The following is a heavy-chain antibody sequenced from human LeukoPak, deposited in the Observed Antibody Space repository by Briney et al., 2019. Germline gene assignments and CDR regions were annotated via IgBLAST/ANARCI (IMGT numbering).Heavy chain of an antibody. CDR2: IWYDGSNK. CDR3: ARDHYSSGLGD. D-gene: IGHD3-22*01. Sequence: PGKSLRLSCAASGFTFSSSGMHWVRQAPGKGLEWVAVIWYDGSNKYYADSVKGRFTISRDNSKNTLYLQMNSLRDEDTAVYYCARDHYSSGLGDWGQGTLVTVSS. CDR1: GFTFSSSG. J-gene: IGHJ4*02. V-gene: IGHV3-33*01.